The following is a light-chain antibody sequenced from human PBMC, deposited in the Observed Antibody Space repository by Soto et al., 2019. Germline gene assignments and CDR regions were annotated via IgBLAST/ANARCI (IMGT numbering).Light chain of an antibody. CDR2: DAS. V-gene: IGKV1-5*01. J-gene: IGKJ2*01. CDR3: QQYDRYSYS. Sequence: DIQMTQSPSTLSASVGDRVTITCRASQSISKWVAWYQQKPGKAPKILISDASSLESWVPSRFSGSGSGTEFTLTIRCLQPDDFATYYCQQYDRYSYSFGQGTKLEIK. CDR1: QSISKW.